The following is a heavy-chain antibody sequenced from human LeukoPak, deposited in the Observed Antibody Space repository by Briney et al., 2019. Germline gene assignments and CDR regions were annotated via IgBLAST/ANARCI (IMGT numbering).Heavy chain of an antibody. CDR1: GGSVRSSSYY. Sequence: SETLSLTCTVSGGSVRSSSYYWGWIRQPPGKGLEWIGTIYYNGATQYNPSLRSRATMSVDTSKNQFSLKLSSVTAADTAVYYCAKDSSTWGNLAGHFDSWGQGTLVTVSS. CDR2: IYYNGAT. J-gene: IGHJ4*02. D-gene: IGHD6-13*01. V-gene: IGHV4-39*07. CDR3: AKDSSTWGNLAGHFDS.